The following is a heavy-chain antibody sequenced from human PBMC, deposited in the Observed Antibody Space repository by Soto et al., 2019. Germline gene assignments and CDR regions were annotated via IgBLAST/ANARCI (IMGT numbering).Heavy chain of an antibody. Sequence: PSETLSLTCAVYGVSFSGYYWSWIRQPPGKGLEWIGEINHSGSTNYNPSLKSRVTISVDTSKNQFSLKLSSVTAADTAVYYCARGLAVATRGRGMDVWGQGTTVTVSS. CDR3: ARGLAVATRGRGMDV. CDR1: GVSFSGYY. J-gene: IGHJ6*02. V-gene: IGHV4-34*01. CDR2: INHSGST. D-gene: IGHD6-19*01.